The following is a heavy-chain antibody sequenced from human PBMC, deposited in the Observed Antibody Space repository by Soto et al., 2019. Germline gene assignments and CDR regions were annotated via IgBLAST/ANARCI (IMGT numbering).Heavy chain of an antibody. CDR2: ISAYNGNT. Sequence: GASVKVSCKASGYTFTSYGISWVRQAPGQGLEWMGGISAYNGNTNYTQKLQGRVTMTTDTSTSTAYMELRSLRSDDMAVYYCARTYYYDSSGELDYWGQGTLVTVSS. CDR1: GYTFTSYG. CDR3: ARTYYYDSSGELDY. D-gene: IGHD3-22*01. J-gene: IGHJ4*02. V-gene: IGHV1-18*03.